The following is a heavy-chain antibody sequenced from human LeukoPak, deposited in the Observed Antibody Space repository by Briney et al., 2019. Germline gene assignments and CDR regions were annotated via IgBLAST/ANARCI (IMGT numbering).Heavy chain of an antibody. V-gene: IGHV3-66*01. D-gene: IGHD1-7*01. J-gene: IGHJ4*02. CDR2: IYSGGST. CDR1: GFTFDSYA. CDR3: AGCRWNYHYFEH. Sequence: QPGGSLRLSCSASGFTFDSYAMTWVRQAPGKGLECVSVIYSGGSTYYADSVEGRFTISRDNSKNTLYLHMNSLRAEDTAVYYCAGCRWNYHYFEHWGQGTLVTVSS.